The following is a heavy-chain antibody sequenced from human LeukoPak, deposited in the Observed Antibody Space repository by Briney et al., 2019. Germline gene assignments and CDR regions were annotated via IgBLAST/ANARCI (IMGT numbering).Heavy chain of an antibody. D-gene: IGHD1-26*01. V-gene: IGHV1-69*04. CDR3: ARDQDSGSY. Sequence: SVKVSCKASGGTFSSYAISWVRQAPGQGLEWMGRIIPILGIANYAQKFQGRVTITADKSTSTAYMELSSQRSEDTAVYYCARDQDSGSYWGQGTLVTVSS. CDR1: GGTFSSYA. J-gene: IGHJ4*02. CDR2: IIPILGIA.